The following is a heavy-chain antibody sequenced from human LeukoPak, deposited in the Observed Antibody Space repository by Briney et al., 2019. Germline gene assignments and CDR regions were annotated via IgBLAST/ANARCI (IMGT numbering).Heavy chain of an antibody. CDR1: GFTFSTYW. CDR3: VRPHRGGDFDY. CDR2: INSDGSST. Sequence: GGSLRLSCAVSGFTFSTYWMYWVRQAPGKGLVWVSRINSDGSSTTYADSVKGRFTISRDNAKNTVFLQMNSLRVEDTAVYYCVRPHRGGDFDYWGQGTLVTVSS. J-gene: IGHJ4*02. D-gene: IGHD2-21*01. V-gene: IGHV3-74*01.